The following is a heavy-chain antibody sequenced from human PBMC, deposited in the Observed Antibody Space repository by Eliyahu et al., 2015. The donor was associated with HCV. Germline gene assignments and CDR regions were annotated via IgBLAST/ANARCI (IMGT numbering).Heavy chain of an antibody. Sequence: PPGKGLEWIGEIYHSGSTNYNPSLKSRVTISVDKSKNQFSLKLSSVTAADTAVYYCARIRSDTAMVPHLFDYWGQGTLVIVSS. D-gene: IGHD5-18*01. V-gene: IGHV4-4*02. J-gene: IGHJ4*02. CDR3: ARIRSDTAMVPHLFDY. CDR2: IYHSGST.